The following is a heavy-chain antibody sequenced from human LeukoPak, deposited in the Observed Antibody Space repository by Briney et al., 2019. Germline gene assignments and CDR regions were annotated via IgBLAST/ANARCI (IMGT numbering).Heavy chain of an antibody. Sequence: PSETLSPTCIVSGDSISSRSYYWDWIRQPPGKGLEWIGSFYYSGSTYYNPSLKSRVTISVDTSNNQFSLKLSSVTATDTAVYYCARHAHSGYSGYENAFDIWGQGTMVTVSS. D-gene: IGHD5-12*01. J-gene: IGHJ3*02. CDR2: FYYSGST. CDR1: GDSISSRSYY. CDR3: ARHAHSGYSGYENAFDI. V-gene: IGHV4-39*01.